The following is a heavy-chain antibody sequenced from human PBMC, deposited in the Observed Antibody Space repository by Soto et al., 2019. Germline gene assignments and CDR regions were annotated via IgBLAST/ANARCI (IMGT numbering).Heavy chain of an antibody. J-gene: IGHJ5*02. V-gene: IGHV1-18*04. Sequence: ASVKVSCKASGYTFTSYGISWVRQAPGQGLEWMGWISAYNGNTNYAQKLQGRVTMTTDTSTSTAYMELRSLRSDDTAVYYCARDSRDRYNWNYEGSWFDPWGQGTLVTVSS. CDR3: ARDSRDRYNWNYEGSWFDP. CDR1: GYTFTSYG. D-gene: IGHD1-7*01. CDR2: ISAYNGNT.